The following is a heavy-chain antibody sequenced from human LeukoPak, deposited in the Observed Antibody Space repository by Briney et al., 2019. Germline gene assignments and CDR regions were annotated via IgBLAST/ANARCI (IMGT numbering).Heavy chain of an antibody. CDR3: ARALYDSSGYYFAAYYDAFDI. Sequence: SETLSLTCAVYGGSFSGYYWSWIRQPPGKGLEWIGEINHSGSTNYNPSLKSRVTISVDTSKNQFSLKLSSVTAADTAVYYCARALYDSSGYYFAAYYDAFDIWGQGTMVTVSS. CDR1: GGSFSGYY. J-gene: IGHJ3*02. D-gene: IGHD3-22*01. V-gene: IGHV4-34*01. CDR2: INHSGST.